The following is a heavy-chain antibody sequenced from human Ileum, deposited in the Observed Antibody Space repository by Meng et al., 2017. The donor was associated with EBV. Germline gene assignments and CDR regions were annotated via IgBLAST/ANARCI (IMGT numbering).Heavy chain of an antibody. CDR3: ALFTRSWFDP. CDR1: GFSLSPSEVG. CDR2: IYWDDDK. V-gene: IGHV2-5*02. D-gene: IGHD2-2*01. J-gene: IGHJ5*02. Sequence: QITLKESGSTLVKPXQTXTLTCTFSGFSLSPSEVGVGWIRQPPGKALEWLAVIYWDDDKRYSPSLKSRLTITKDTSKNQVVLTLTNMDPVDTATYYCALFTRSWFDPWGQGPLVTVSS.